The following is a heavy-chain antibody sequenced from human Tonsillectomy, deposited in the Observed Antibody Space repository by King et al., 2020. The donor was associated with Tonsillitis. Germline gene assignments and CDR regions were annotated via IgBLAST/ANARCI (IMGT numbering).Heavy chain of an antibody. V-gene: IGHV1-2*02. J-gene: IGHJ6*02. CDR2: RTNRSGGR. Sequence: QLVQSGAEVKKPGASVKVSCKASGYTFTGYYMHWVRQAQSTGVDGRGVRTNRSGGRKEEKKFEGRGTMTREKAMSTAYLELSRLVFDDTAVYYCARDPSLWFGESLGMDVWGQGTTVTVSS. CDR3: ARDPSLWFGESLGMDV. CDR1: GYTFTGYY. D-gene: IGHD3-10*01.